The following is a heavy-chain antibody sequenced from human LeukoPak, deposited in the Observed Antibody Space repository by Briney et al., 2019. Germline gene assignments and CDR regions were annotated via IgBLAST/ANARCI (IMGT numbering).Heavy chain of an antibody. Sequence: GGSLRLSCAASGFTFSDYYMSWIRQAPGKGLEWVSAISGSGGSTYYADSVKGRFTISRDNSKNTLYLQMNSLRAEDTAVYYCAKAHVLRYFDWLPNFDYWGQGTLVTVSS. CDR2: ISGSGGST. J-gene: IGHJ4*02. V-gene: IGHV3-23*01. D-gene: IGHD3-9*01. CDR1: GFTFSDYY. CDR3: AKAHVLRYFDWLPNFDY.